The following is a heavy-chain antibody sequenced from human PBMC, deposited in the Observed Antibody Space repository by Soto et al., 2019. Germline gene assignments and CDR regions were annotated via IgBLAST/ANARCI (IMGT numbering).Heavy chain of an antibody. Sequence: QVQLVQSGGEVKKPGASVKVSCKASGYTFTNYGISWVRQAPGQGLERMGWISAYNGNTNYAQKFQGRVTMTTDTSSSTAYMELRSLRSDDTAVYYCARDCTNGVCYNGIDPCGQGTLVTVSS. J-gene: IGHJ5*02. D-gene: IGHD2-8*01. CDR3: ARDCTNGVCYNGIDP. CDR2: ISAYNGNT. V-gene: IGHV1-18*04. CDR1: GYTFTNYG.